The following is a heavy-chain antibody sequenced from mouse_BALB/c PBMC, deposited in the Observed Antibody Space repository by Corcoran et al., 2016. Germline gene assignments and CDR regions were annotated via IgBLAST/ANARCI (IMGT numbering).Heavy chain of an antibody. D-gene: IGHD1-1*01. CDR3: ARSLIYHWFAY. J-gene: IGHJ3*01. Sequence: QIQLVQSGPELKKPGETVKISCKASGYTFTNYGMTWVKQAPGKGLKWMGWINTNTGEPTYAEEFKGRFAFSWEHSASTAYLQINNLKNEDTATYFCARSLIYHWFAYWGQGTLVTVSA. CDR1: GYTFTNYG. V-gene: IGHV9-3*02. CDR2: INTNTGEP.